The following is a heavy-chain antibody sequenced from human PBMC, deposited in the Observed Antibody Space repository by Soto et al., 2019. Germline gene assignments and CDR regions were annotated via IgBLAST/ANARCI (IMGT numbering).Heavy chain of an antibody. J-gene: IGHJ3*02. CDR2: TNQRRRT. D-gene: IGHD3-22*01. Sequence: LCATCAGYGGAFSGYYRSGLRQPAGKGLDWVWGTNQRRRTTHRRSLKRLLTISVDTSKHQFSLNLSSVTAAGTAVYYCARWAPARITMIVVVTHVAFDIRGQGTMVT. V-gene: IGHV4-34*01. CDR1: GGAFSGYY. CDR3: ARWAPARITMIVVVTHVAFDI.